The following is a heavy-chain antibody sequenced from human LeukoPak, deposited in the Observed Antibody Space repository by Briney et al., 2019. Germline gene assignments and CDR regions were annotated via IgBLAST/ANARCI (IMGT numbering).Heavy chain of an antibody. CDR2: INPSGGST. CDR3: ARGSVVVPAATTYSLDY. V-gene: IGHV1-46*01. Sequence: ASVKVSCKASGYTFTSYYMHWVRQAPGQGLEWMGIINPSGGSTSYAQKFQGRVTMTRDTSTSTVYMELSSLRSEDTAVYYCARGSVVVPAATTYSLDYWGQRTLVTVSS. J-gene: IGHJ4*02. D-gene: IGHD2-2*01. CDR1: GYTFTSYY.